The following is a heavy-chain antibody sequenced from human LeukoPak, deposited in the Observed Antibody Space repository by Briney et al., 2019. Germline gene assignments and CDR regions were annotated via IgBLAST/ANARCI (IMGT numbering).Heavy chain of an antibody. Sequence: GRSLRLSCTASGFTFGDHAMSWVRQAPGKGLEWVGFIRSKTYGGTTEYAASVKGRFTISRDDSKSIAYLQMNSLKTEDTAVYYCTRGPIQQWPYYGMDVWGQGTTVTVSS. CDR3: TRGPIQQWPYYGMDV. V-gene: IGHV3-49*04. J-gene: IGHJ6*02. CDR1: GFTFGDHA. CDR2: IRSKTYGGTT. D-gene: IGHD5-18*01.